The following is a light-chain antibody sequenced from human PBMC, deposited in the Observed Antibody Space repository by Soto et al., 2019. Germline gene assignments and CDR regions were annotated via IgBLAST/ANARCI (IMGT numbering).Light chain of an antibody. CDR3: QQRSNWPPEIT. Sequence: EIVLTQSPATLSLSAVERATLSCMARQSVSSNLAWYQQKPGQAPSLLIYGAFTRATGIPARFSGTGSGTDFTLTISSLEPEDFAVYYCQQRSNWPPEITFGQGTKLEIK. CDR2: GAF. CDR1: QSVSSN. J-gene: IGKJ5*01. V-gene: IGKV3-11*01.